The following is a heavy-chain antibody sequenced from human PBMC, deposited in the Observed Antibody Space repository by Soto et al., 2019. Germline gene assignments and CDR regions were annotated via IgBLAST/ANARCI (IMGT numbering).Heavy chain of an antibody. V-gene: IGHV3-66*01. Sequence: EVQLVESGGGLVQPGGSLRLSCAASGFIVSSNYMNWVRQAPGKGLEWVSVIYSGGSTYYADSVKGRFTISRDNSKNTLYLQMNSLRAEDTAVYYCASLVGATYFHHWGQGTLVTVSS. CDR3: ASLVGATYFHH. CDR2: IYSGGST. D-gene: IGHD1-26*01. CDR1: GFIVSSNY. J-gene: IGHJ4*02.